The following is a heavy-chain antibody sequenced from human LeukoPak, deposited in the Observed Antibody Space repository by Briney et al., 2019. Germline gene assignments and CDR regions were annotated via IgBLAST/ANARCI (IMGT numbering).Heavy chain of an antibody. J-gene: IGHJ3*02. CDR1: GGSISSYY. CDR2: IYTSGST. D-gene: IGHD2-2*01. CDR3: TRSRGGNIVVVPAATKRGDAFDI. Sequence: SETLSLTCTVSGGSISSYYSSWIRQPAGKGLEWIGRIYTSGSTNFNPSLKSRVTISVETSKNQFSPKLSSVTAADTAVYYCTRSRGGNIVVVPAATKRGDAFDIWGQGTMVTVSS. V-gene: IGHV4-4*07.